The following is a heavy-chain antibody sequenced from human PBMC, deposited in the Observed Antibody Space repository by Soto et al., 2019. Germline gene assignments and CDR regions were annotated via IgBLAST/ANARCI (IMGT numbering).Heavy chain of an antibody. V-gene: IGHV1-18*01. CDR1: GYTFTSYR. CDR2: ISAYNGNT. Sequence: ASVNVSCKASGYTFTSYRISWVRQAPGQGLEWMGWISAYNGNTNYAQKLQGRVTMTTDTSTSTAYMELRSLRSDDTAVYYCARRVVIPYYYYGMDVWGQGTTVTVSS. D-gene: IGHD3-22*01. J-gene: IGHJ6*02. CDR3: ARRVVIPYYYYGMDV.